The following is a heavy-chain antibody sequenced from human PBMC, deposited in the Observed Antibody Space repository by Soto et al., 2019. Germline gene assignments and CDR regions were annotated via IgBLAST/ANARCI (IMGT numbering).Heavy chain of an antibody. J-gene: IGHJ4*02. CDR1: GFTFSAVY. CDR3: ARDRGAVTGQYFDY. Sequence: PGGSLRLSCAASGFTFSAVYMSWIRQAPNKGLEYISYISSSGTSANYADSVKGRFTISRDNAKNSLYLQMNSLRVEDTAVYYCARDRGAVTGQYFDYWGQGALVTVSS. V-gene: IGHV3-11*05. CDR2: ISSSGTSA. D-gene: IGHD6-19*01.